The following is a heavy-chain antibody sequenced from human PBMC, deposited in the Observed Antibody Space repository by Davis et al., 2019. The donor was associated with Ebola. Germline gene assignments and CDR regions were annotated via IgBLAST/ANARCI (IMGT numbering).Heavy chain of an antibody. Sequence: MPSETLSLTCSVSGGSISSSGDYWGWIRQPPGKGLEWIGSINYSGRTYQNPSLRSRVTISVDTSKNQFSLKLSSVTAADTAVYYCAKALTGYYYYYYYGMDVWGQGTTVTVSS. D-gene: IGHD3-9*01. J-gene: IGHJ6*02. V-gene: IGHV4-39*01. CDR2: INYSGRT. CDR1: GGSISSSGDY. CDR3: AKALTGYYYYYYYGMDV.